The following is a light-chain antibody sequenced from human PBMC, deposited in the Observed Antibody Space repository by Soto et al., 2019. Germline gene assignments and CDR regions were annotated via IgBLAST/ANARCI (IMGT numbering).Light chain of an antibody. CDR1: QDISKW. Sequence: DIHMTQSPSFVSASVGDRVTITCRASQDISKWLAWYQQKPGRAPKILIFAASTLQRGVPSRFSGSGSGTDFTLTISSLQPEDSATNYCQQADSIPLTFGGGTKVDFK. J-gene: IGKJ4*01. CDR2: AAS. CDR3: QQADSIPLT. V-gene: IGKV1-12*01.